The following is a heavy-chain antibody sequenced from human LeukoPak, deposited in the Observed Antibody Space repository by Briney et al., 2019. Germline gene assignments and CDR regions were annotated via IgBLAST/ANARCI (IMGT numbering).Heavy chain of an antibody. Sequence: GGSLRLSCAASGFTFSSYAMSWVRQAPGKGPEWVSGTSGSGGSTNYADSVKGRFIISRDNSKNMLYLQMSSLRAEDTAVYYCAKEQFRGSYQGSDYWGQGTLVTVSS. CDR1: GFTFSSYA. D-gene: IGHD1-26*01. J-gene: IGHJ4*02. V-gene: IGHV3-23*01. CDR3: AKEQFRGSYQGSDY. CDR2: TSGSGGST.